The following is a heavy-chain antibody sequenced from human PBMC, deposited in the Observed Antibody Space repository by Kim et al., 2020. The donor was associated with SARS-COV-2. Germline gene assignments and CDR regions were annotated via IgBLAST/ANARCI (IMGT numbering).Heavy chain of an antibody. Sequence: PTYAQGFTGRLVFSLDTSVSTAYLQISSLKAEDTAVYYCARDHDYGGIDYWGQGTLVTVSS. CDR2: P. D-gene: IGHD4-17*01. CDR3: ARDHDYGGIDY. V-gene: IGHV7-4-1*02. J-gene: IGHJ4*02.